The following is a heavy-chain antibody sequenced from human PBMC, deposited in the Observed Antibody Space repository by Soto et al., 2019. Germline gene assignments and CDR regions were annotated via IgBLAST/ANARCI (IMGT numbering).Heavy chain of an antibody. Sequence: GGSLRLSCAASGLTFSSYSMNWVRQAPGKGLEWVSSISSSSSYIYYADSVKGRFTISRDNAKNSLYLQMNSLRAEDTAVYYCARSHDILTGTLPNPYYFDYWGQGTLVTVSS. CDR1: GLTFSSYS. D-gene: IGHD3-9*01. V-gene: IGHV3-21*01. CDR3: ARSHDILTGTLPNPYYFDY. J-gene: IGHJ4*02. CDR2: ISSSSSYI.